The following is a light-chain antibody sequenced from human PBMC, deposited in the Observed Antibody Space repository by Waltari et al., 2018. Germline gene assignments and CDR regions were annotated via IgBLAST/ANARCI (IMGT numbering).Light chain of an antibody. CDR3: QQHIDWPRT. Sequence: EVVMTQSPATLSLSPGERATPSCRASKSVSNNLAWDHQKPGQAPRRLIYAASTRATGIPARFSGSGSGTEFSLTISSLQSEDFAVYYCQQHIDWPRTFGQGTKVEV. J-gene: IGKJ1*01. V-gene: IGKV3-15*01. CDR2: AAS. CDR1: KSVSNN.